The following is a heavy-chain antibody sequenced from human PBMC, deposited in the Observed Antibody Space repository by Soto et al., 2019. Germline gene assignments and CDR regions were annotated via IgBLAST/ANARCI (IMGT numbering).Heavy chain of an antibody. CDR2: IYYSGST. CDR3: ARHLQSRRYDFWSGYQTGFDY. Sequence: SETLSLTCTVSGGSISSYYWSWIRQPPGKGLEWIGYIYYSGSTNYNPSLKSRVTISVDTSKNQFSLKLSSVTAADTAVYYCARHLQSRRYDFWSGYQTGFDYWGQGTLVTVSS. V-gene: IGHV4-59*08. J-gene: IGHJ4*02. D-gene: IGHD3-3*01. CDR1: GGSISSYY.